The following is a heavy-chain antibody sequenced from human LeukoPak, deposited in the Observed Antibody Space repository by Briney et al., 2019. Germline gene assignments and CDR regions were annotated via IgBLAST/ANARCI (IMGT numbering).Heavy chain of an antibody. V-gene: IGHV3-11*01. J-gene: IGHJ6*02. D-gene: IGHD2-15*01. CDR3: AREYCSGGSCYSDYYYYGMDV. Sequence: GGSLRLSCAASGFTFSDYYMSWIRQAPGKGLEWVSYISSSGSTIYYADSVKGRFTISRDNAKNSLYLQMNSLRAEDTAVYYCAREYCSGGSCYSDYYYYGMDVWGQGTTVTVSS. CDR1: GFTFSDYY. CDR2: ISSSGSTI.